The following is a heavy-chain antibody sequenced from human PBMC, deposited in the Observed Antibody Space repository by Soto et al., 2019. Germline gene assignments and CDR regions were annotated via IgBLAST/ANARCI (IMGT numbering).Heavy chain of an antibody. J-gene: IGHJ4*02. CDR2: IYSGGST. V-gene: IGHV3-53*01. Sequence: EVQLVESGGGLIQPGGSLRLSGEASGFTVSTNYMSWVRQAPGKGLEWVSVIYSGGSTYYADSVKGRFTISRDNSKNTLYLQMNSLRAEDTAVYYCARASIAAAGYYFDYWGQGTLVTVSS. D-gene: IGHD6-13*01. CDR3: ARASIAAAGYYFDY. CDR1: GFTVSTNY.